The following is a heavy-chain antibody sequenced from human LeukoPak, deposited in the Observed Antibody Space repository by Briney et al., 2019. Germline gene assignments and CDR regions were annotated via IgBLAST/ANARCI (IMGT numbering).Heavy chain of an antibody. CDR2: INPSVGST. CDR1: GYTFTSYY. Sequence: ASVKVSCKASGYTFTSYYMHWVRQAPGQGLEWMGIINPSVGSTSYAQKFQGRVTMTRDTSTRKVYMELSRLRSEDTAVYYCARARYSNWFDPWGQGTLVTVSS. J-gene: IGHJ5*02. V-gene: IGHV1-46*01. CDR3: ARARYSNWFDP. D-gene: IGHD5-18*01.